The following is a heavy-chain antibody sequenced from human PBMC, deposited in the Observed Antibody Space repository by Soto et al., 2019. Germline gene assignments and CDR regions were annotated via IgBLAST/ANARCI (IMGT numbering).Heavy chain of an antibody. CDR2: ISGSGGST. J-gene: IGHJ4*02. Sequence: GGSLRLSCAASGFTFSSYAMSWVRQAPGKGLEWVSAISGSGGSTYYADSVKGRFTISRDNSKNTLYLQMNGLRAEDTAVYYCAKGSSSWYFSIDYWGQGTLVTVSS. CDR3: AKGSSSWYFSIDY. V-gene: IGHV3-23*01. D-gene: IGHD6-13*01. CDR1: GFTFSSYA.